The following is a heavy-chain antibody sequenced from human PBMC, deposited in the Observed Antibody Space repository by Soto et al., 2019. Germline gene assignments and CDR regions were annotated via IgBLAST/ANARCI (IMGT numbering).Heavy chain of an antibody. CDR2: INHSGST. J-gene: IGHJ4*02. Sequence: QVQLQQWGAGLLKPSETLSLTCAVYGGSFSGYYWIWIRQPPGKGLEWIGEINHSGSTNYNPSLKSRVTISVDTSKNQFSLKLSSVTAADTAVYYCARGKAVIAVAGQNFDYWGQGTLVTVSS. CDR1: GGSFSGYY. D-gene: IGHD6-19*01. V-gene: IGHV4-34*01. CDR3: ARGKAVIAVAGQNFDY.